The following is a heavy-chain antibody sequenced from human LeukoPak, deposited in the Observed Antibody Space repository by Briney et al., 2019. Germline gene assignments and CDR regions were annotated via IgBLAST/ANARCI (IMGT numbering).Heavy chain of an antibody. CDR2: IWYDGSNK. J-gene: IGHJ4*02. V-gene: IGHV3-30*02. CDR3: AKARLRWELLLPFDY. Sequence: GGSLRLSCGASGFTFSRYGMHWVRQAPGKGLEWVAIIWYDGSNKYYADSVKGRFTISRDNSKNTLYLQMNSLRAEDTAVYYCAKARLRWELLLPFDYWGQGTLVTVSS. D-gene: IGHD1-26*01. CDR1: GFTFSRYG.